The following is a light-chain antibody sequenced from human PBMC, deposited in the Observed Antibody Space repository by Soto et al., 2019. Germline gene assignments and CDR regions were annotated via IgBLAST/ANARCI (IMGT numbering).Light chain of an antibody. CDR2: AAS. J-gene: IGKJ1*01. V-gene: IGKV1-39*01. CDR1: QSISSY. CDR3: QQSYSTPPWT. Sequence: DIQMTQSPSSLSASVGDRVTITSRASQSISSYLNWYQQKPGKAPMLLIYAASSLQSVVTSRFSGSGSGTDFTLTISSLQPEDFATYYCQQSYSTPPWTFGQGTKVEIK.